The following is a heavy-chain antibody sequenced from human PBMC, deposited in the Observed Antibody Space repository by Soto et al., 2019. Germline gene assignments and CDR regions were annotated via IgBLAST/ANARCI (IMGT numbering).Heavy chain of an antibody. CDR1: GGSFSGYY. J-gene: IGHJ2*01. CDR3: ARGRGDGYNQHWYFDL. D-gene: IGHD3-10*01. V-gene: IGHV4-34*01. CDR2: INHSGST. Sequence: QVHLQQWGAGLLKPSETLSLTCAVYGGSFSGYYWSWIRQPPGKGLEWIGEINHSGSTNYNPSLKSRGAISVGTSNNQFSLKLSSVTAADTAVYYGARGRGDGYNQHWYFDLWGRGTLVTGSS.